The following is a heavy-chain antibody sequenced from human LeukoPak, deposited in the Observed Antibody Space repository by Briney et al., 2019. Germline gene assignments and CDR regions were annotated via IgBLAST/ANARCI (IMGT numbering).Heavy chain of an antibody. Sequence: ASVKVSCRASGYRFTDYYIHWARQAPGQGLEWMGRIYPNSGDPDYAQKFQGRVTMTRDTSISTAYMEFSRLRSDDTAVYYCARDDRWAGTDCWGQGTLVTVSP. CDR3: ARDDRWAGTDC. CDR2: IYPNSGDP. J-gene: IGHJ4*02. CDR1: GYRFTDYY. D-gene: IGHD3-10*01. V-gene: IGHV1-2*06.